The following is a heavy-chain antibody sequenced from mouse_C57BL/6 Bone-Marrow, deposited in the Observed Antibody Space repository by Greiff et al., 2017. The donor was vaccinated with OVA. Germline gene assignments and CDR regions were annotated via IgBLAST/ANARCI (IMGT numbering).Heavy chain of an antibody. Sequence: QVQLKESGAELVKPGASVKLSCKASGYTFTEYTIHWVKQRSGQGLEWIGWFYPGSGSIKYNEKFKDKATLTADKSSSTVYMELSRLTSEDSAVYFCARHEGWPVITTVVAPFDCWGQGTTLTVSS. CDR1: GYTFTEYT. V-gene: IGHV1-62-2*01. D-gene: IGHD1-1*01. J-gene: IGHJ2*01. CDR2: FYPGSGSI. CDR3: ARHEGWPVITTVVAPFDC.